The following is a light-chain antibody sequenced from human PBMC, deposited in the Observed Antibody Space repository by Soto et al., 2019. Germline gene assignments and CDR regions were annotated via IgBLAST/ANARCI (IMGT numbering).Light chain of an antibody. CDR1: QSVSSSY. V-gene: IGKV3-20*01. CDR3: QQYGSSLT. Sequence: EIVLTQSPGTLSLSPGERATLSCRASQSVSSSYLAWYQQKPGQAPRLLIYGASSRATGIPARFSGSGSGTDFTLTISRLEPEELAVYYWQQYGSSLTFGPGTKVDIK. CDR2: GAS. J-gene: IGKJ3*01.